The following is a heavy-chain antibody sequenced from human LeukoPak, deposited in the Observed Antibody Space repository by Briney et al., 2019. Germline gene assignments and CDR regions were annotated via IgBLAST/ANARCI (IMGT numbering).Heavy chain of an antibody. V-gene: IGHV4-30-4*01. Sequence: SEALSLTCTVSGGSVSRGDYYWTWIRQPPGKGLEWIGHIYYSGNTYYDPSLKSRLTISVDTSKNQFSLTVGSVTAADTAVYFCARHHRYSNGSIDYWGQGTLVTVSS. CDR1: GGSVSRGDYY. CDR2: IYYSGNT. J-gene: IGHJ4*02. D-gene: IGHD3-22*01. CDR3: ARHHRYSNGSIDY.